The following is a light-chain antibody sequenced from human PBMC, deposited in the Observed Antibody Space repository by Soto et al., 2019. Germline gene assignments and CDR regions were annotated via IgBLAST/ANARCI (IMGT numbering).Light chain of an antibody. Sequence: QSALTQPASVSGSPGQSITISCTGTSSDVGGYNYVSWYQQHPGKAPKLMIYDVSNRPSGVSNRFSGSKSGNTASLTIPGLQAEGGAGYYCSLYTTSSTYVFGTGTKLTVL. CDR2: DVS. CDR3: SLYTTSSTYV. J-gene: IGLJ1*01. CDR1: SSDVGGYNY. V-gene: IGLV2-14*01.